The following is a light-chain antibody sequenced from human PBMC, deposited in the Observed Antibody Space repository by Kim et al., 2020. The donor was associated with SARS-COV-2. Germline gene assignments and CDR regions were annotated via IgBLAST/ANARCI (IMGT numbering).Light chain of an antibody. V-gene: IGLV2-14*03. Sequence: GQSITISCTGTSSDVGGSNYVAWYQQHPGKAPKLIVYGVSNRPSGVSNRFSGSKSGNTASLTISGLQAEDEADYYCSSYTSSSTEVFGGGTKLTVL. CDR2: GVS. J-gene: IGLJ2*01. CDR1: SSDVGGSNY. CDR3: SSYTSSSTEV.